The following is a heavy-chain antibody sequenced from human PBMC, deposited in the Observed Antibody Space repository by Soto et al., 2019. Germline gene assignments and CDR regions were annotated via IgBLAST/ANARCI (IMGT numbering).Heavy chain of an antibody. Sequence: QVQLVQSGAEVKKPGASVKISCKASGYTFTRYTMNWVRQAPGQRLEWMGWINPDNGNTKSSQKLQDRVIITRDTSASTAYMDLSSLRYEDTAVYYCARGIATGQLDPWGQGTLVTVSS. CDR3: ARGIATGQLDP. V-gene: IGHV1-3*01. D-gene: IGHD2-15*01. CDR1: GYTFTRYT. CDR2: INPDNGNT. J-gene: IGHJ5*02.